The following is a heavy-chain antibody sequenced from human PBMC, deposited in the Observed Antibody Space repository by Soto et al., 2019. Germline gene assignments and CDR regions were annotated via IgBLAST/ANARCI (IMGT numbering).Heavy chain of an antibody. V-gene: IGHV4-31*03. D-gene: IGHD4-4*01. CDR2: IYYSGST. CDR3: ARVSVNYYYYYMDV. CDR1: GGSISSGGYY. Sequence: PSETLSLTCTVSGGSISSGGYYWSWIRQHPGKGLEWIGYIYYSGSTYYNPSLKSRVTISVDTSKNQFSLKLSSVTAADTAVYYCARVSVNYYYYYMDVWGKGTTVTVSS. J-gene: IGHJ6*03.